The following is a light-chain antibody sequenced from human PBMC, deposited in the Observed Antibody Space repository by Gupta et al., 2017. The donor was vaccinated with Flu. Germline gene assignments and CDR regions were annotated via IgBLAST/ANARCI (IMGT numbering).Light chain of an antibody. CDR2: AAS. V-gene: IGKV1-39*01. CDR3: QQSYSAPLWT. Sequence: ILMTQSPSSLSASVGDRVTITCRASQNISSYLNWYQQKPVKAPRLLIYAASSLQSGVPSRFTGSGSETDFTLAISSLQPEDFAIYYCQQSYSAPLWTFGQGTRVEI. J-gene: IGKJ1*01. CDR1: QNISSY.